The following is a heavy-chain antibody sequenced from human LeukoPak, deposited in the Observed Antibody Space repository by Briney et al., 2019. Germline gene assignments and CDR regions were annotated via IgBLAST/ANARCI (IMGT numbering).Heavy chain of an antibody. Sequence: ASVTVSCTASGYTFTSYGISWVRQAPGQGREWMGWISAYNGNTNYAQKLQGRVTMTTDTSTSTAYMELRSLRSDDTAVYYCARGGREWATVTPPVDYWGQGTLVTVSS. CDR2: ISAYNGNT. CDR3: ARGGREWATVTPPVDY. D-gene: IGHD4-11*01. V-gene: IGHV1-18*01. J-gene: IGHJ4*02. CDR1: GYTFTSYG.